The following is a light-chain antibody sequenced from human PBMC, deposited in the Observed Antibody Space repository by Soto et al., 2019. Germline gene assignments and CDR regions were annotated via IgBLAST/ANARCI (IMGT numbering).Light chain of an antibody. CDR2: GAS. CDR3: QQYNKWPPYT. CDR1: QSVSSN. Sequence: EIVMTQSPATLSVSPGERATLSCRASQSVSSNLAWYQQKPGQGPRLLIYGASTRATGIPARFSGSGSGTAFTLTISSLQSEDFAVYYCQQYNKWPPYTFGQGTKVEIK. V-gene: IGKV3-15*01. J-gene: IGKJ2*01.